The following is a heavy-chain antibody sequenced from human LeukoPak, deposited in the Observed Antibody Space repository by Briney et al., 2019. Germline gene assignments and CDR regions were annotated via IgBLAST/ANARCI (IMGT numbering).Heavy chain of an antibody. CDR2: INHSGST. CDR3: ARETYYYDSSGYPRSYFDY. J-gene: IGHJ4*02. CDR1: GGSFSGYY. V-gene: IGHV4-34*01. D-gene: IGHD3-22*01. Sequence: SETLSLTCAVYGGSFSGYYWSWIRQPPGKGLEWIGEINHSGSTNYNPSLKSRVTISVDTSKNQFSLKLSSVTAADTAVYYCARETYYYDSSGYPRSYFDYWGQGTLVTVSS.